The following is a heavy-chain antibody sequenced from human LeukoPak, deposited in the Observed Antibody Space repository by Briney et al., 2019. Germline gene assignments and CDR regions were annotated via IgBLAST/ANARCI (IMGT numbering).Heavy chain of an antibody. Sequence: ASVKVSCKASGHTFTGYYLHWVRQAPGQGLEWMGRINCNSGRSNYAQKFQGRVTMTRDTSINTVYMVLSSLRFDDTAFYYCARADDTRGGNWFDPWGQGTLVTVSS. CDR3: ARADDTRGGNWFDP. CDR2: INCNSGRS. J-gene: IGHJ5*02. D-gene: IGHD3-22*01. CDR1: GHTFTGYY. V-gene: IGHV1-2*06.